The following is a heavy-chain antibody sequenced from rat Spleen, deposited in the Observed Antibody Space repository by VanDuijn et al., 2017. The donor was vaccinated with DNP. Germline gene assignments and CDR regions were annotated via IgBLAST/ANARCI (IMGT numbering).Heavy chain of an antibody. D-gene: IGHD1-9*01. V-gene: IGHV2-27*01. CDR2: VQSDGNT. CDR1: GFSLTNYH. CDR3: ARYYGYNYYAMDA. Sequence: QVQLKESGPGLVQPSQTLSLTCTVSGFSLTNYHVDWVRQPPGKGLEWMGRVQSDGNTDYNSVLKSRLSISRDTSKSQVFLKMNSLQTEDTAMYFCARYYGYNYYAMDAWGQGTSVTVSS. J-gene: IGHJ4*01.